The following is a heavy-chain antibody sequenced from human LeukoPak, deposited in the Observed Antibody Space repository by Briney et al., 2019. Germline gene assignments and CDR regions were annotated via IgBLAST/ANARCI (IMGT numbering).Heavy chain of an antibody. CDR3: ARRFVGYDSSWGASDI. Sequence: PSETLSLTCTVSGGSISGYYWSWIRQPPGKGLEWIGYIYYSGSTNYNPSLKSRVTISVDTSKNQFSLKLSSVTAADTAVYYCARRFVGYDSSWGASDIWGLGTMVTVSS. CDR1: GGSISGYY. CDR2: IYYSGST. V-gene: IGHV4-59*08. J-gene: IGHJ3*02. D-gene: IGHD6-13*01.